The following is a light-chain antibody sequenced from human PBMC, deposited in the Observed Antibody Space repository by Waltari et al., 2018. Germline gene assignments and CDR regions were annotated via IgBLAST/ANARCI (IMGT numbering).Light chain of an antibody. V-gene: IGLV1-51*02. CDR2: ENS. J-gene: IGLJ7*01. CDR3: GTWDSSLSGAV. CDR1: SSNIGNNY. Sequence: QSVLTQPPSVSAAPGQRVTISCSGGSSNIGNNYVSWYRQFTGTAPKLLIYENSGRPSGIPGLFPGSKSGTSATLDITGLQAGDEADYYCGTWDSSLSGAVFGGGTHLTVL.